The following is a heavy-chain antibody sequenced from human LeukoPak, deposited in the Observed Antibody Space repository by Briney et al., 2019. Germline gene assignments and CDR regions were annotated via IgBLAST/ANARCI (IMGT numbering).Heavy chain of an antibody. V-gene: IGHV3-48*01. CDR1: GFTFRSYP. CDR2: ISKNGNTI. Sequence: GTSLRLSCEASGFTFRSYPMHWVRQAPGKGLEWVSYISKNGNTIYYADSVKGRFTISRDNAKKSLYLQMNNLRAEDTAVYYCARRDCDSIKCRGSNWFDPWGQGTLVSVSS. D-gene: IGHD3-22*01. CDR3: ARRDCDSIKCRGSNWFDP. J-gene: IGHJ5*02.